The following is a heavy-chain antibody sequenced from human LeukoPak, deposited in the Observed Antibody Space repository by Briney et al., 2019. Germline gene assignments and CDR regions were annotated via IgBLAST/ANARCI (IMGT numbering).Heavy chain of an antibody. CDR3: ATMVRGVIISWFDP. CDR2: FDPEDGET. CDR1: GYTLTELS. D-gene: IGHD3-10*01. J-gene: IGHJ5*02. Sequence: ASVKVSCKVSGYTLTELSMHWVRQAPGKVLEWMGGFDPEDGETIYAQKFQGRVTMTEDTSTDTAYMELSSLRSEDTAVYYCATMVRGVIISWFDPWGQGTLVTVSS. V-gene: IGHV1-24*01.